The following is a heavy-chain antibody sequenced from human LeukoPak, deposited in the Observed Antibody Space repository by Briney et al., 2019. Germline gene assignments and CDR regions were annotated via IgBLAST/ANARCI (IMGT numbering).Heavy chain of an antibody. CDR2: ISYDGSNK. V-gene: IGHV3-30*18. D-gene: IGHD3-3*01. CDR1: GFTFSSYA. CDR3: AKTYYDFWSGSPGGY. J-gene: IGHJ4*02. Sequence: GGSLRLSSAASGFTFSSYAMHWVRQAPGKGLEWVAVISYDGSNKYYADSVKGRFTISRDNSKNTLYLQMNSLRAEDTAVYYCAKTYYDFWSGSPGGYWGQGTLVTVSS.